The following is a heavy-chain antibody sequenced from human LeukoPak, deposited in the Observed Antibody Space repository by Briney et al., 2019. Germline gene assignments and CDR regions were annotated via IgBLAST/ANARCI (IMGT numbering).Heavy chain of an antibody. D-gene: IGHD2-8*01. CDR2: ISSSSSYI. J-gene: IGHJ4*02. Sequence: GGSLRLSCAASGFTFSSYWMHWVRQAPGKGLEWVSSISSSSSYIYYADSVKGRFTISRDNAKNSLYLQMNSLRAEDTAVYYCAREGADIVLMVYASFFDYWGQGTLVTVSS. V-gene: IGHV3-21*01. CDR3: AREGADIVLMVYASFFDY. CDR1: GFTFSSYW.